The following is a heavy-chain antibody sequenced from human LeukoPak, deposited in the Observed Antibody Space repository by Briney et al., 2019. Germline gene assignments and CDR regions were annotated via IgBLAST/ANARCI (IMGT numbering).Heavy chain of an antibody. J-gene: IGHJ6*04. CDR3: ARMTYDPHGVDV. V-gene: IGHV4-59*01. Sequence: SETLSLTCSVSGVSINSYYWNWFRQPPGKGLEWIGYLDNSGSTNYNPSLKSRVTISVDKSKNQFSLKLSSVTAADTAVYFCARMTYDPHGVDVWGKGTTVTVSS. D-gene: IGHD5-12*01. CDR1: GVSINSYY. CDR2: LDNSGST.